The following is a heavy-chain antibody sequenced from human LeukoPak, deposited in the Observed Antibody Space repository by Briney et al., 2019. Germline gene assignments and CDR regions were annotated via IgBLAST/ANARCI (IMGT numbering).Heavy chain of an antibody. CDR3: VSFYETY. J-gene: IGHJ4*02. V-gene: IGHV3-74*01. CDR2: INSDGSWT. Sequence: GGSLRLSCAASGFTFSNYGMNWVRQVPGKGLVWVSHINSDGSWTSYAGSVKGRFTISKDNAKNTVYLQMNSLRAEDTAVYYCVSFYETYWGRGTLVTVSS. CDR1: GFTFSNYG. D-gene: IGHD2/OR15-2a*01.